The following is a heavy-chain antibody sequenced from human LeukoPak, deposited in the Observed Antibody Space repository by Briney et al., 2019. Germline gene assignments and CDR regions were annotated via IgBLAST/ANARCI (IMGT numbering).Heavy chain of an antibody. V-gene: IGHV3-23*01. CDR1: GFTFSSYA. CDR2: ISGSGDNT. J-gene: IGHJ4*02. Sequence: GGSLRLSCAASGFTFSSYAMSWVRQAPGKGLEWVSGISGSGDNTYYADSVKGRFTISRDNSKNTLYVQVNSLGTEDTAAYYCAKGSYYDSSGSFYFDYWGQGTLVFVSP. D-gene: IGHD3-22*01. CDR3: AKGSYYDSSGSFYFDY.